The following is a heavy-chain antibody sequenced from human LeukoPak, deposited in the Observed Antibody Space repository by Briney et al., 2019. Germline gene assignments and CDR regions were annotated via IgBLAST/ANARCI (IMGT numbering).Heavy chain of an antibody. CDR1: GFTFSSYW. Sequence: GGSLRLSCVASGFTFSSYWMTWVRQAPGKGLEWVANIKTDGSQIYYVDSVKGRFTISRDNAKNSLYLQMNSLRAEDTAVYYCAKGGVKDYDSSGYYLVVLYYFDYWGQGTLVTVSS. J-gene: IGHJ4*02. V-gene: IGHV3-7*03. D-gene: IGHD3-22*01. CDR2: IKTDGSQI. CDR3: AKGGVKDYDSSGYYLVVLYYFDY.